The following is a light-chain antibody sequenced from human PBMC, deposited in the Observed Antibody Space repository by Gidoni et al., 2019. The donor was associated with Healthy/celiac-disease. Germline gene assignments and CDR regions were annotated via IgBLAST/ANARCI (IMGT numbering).Light chain of an antibody. J-gene: IGKJ2*01. CDR2: AAS. CDR1: QSISSY. V-gene: IGKV1-39*01. Sequence: DIQMTQSPSSLSAAVGDRVTITCRASQSISSYLNWYQQKPGKAPKLLIYAASSLQSGVPSRFSGSGSGTDFTITISSLQPEDFATYYGQQSYSTPMYTFGQGTKLEIK. CDR3: QQSYSTPMYT.